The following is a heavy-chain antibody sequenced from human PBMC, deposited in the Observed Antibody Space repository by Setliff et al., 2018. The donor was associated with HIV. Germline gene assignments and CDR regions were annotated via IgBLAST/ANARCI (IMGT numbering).Heavy chain of an antibody. Sequence: GGSLRLSCAASGFTFSSAWMGWVRQAPAKGLEWVANISPDGSEKYYVDSVKGRFTISRDNTKTSLYLQMNSLRAEDTALYYCVRDQLRVPERWDFDFWGQGTLVTVSS. CDR2: ISPDGSEK. CDR1: GFTFSSAW. CDR3: VRDQLRVPERWDFDF. D-gene: IGHD1-26*01. V-gene: IGHV3-7*01. J-gene: IGHJ4*02.